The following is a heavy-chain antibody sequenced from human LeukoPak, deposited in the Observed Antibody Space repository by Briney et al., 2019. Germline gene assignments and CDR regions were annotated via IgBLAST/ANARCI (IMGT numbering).Heavy chain of an antibody. J-gene: IGHJ4*02. CDR2: ISWNSGSI. CDR3: AKDKAGAFDY. V-gene: IGHV3-9*01. D-gene: IGHD6-13*01. CDR1: GFTFDDYA. Sequence: GRSLRLSCAASGFTFDDYAMHWVRQAPGKGLEWVSGISWNSGSIGYADSVKGRFTVSRDNAKNSLYLQMNSLRAEDTALYYCAKDKAGAFDYWGQGTLVAVSS.